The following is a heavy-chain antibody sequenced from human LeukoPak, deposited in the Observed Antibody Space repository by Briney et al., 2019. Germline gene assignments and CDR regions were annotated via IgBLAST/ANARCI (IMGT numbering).Heavy chain of an antibody. CDR2: IYTTGTT. CDR3: GRQGYTAKYFFLDY. D-gene: IGHD5-18*01. CDR1: ADSINSDD. Sequence: SETLSLTCTVCADSINSDDWGWVGQPAGKGLEWIGRIYTTGTTHYSPSLKSRLTMSIDTSKNQFYLRLRSLTAADTAVYYCGRQGYTAKYFFLDYWSQGTLVTVSS. V-gene: IGHV4-4*07. J-gene: IGHJ4*02.